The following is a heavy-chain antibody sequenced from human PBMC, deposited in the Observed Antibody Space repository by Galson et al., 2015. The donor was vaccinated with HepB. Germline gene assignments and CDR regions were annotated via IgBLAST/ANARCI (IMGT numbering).Heavy chain of an antibody. V-gene: IGHV4-30-2*01. CDR2: IYHSGST. J-gene: IGHJ4*02. CDR1: GGSISSGGYS. CDR3: ARKGGVSKPFDY. D-gene: IGHD3-16*01. Sequence: LSLTCAVSGGSISSGGYSWSWIRQPPGKGLEWIGYIYHSGSTYYNPSLKSRVTISVDRSKNQFSLKLSSVTAADTAVYYCARKGGVSKPFDYWGQGTLVTVSS.